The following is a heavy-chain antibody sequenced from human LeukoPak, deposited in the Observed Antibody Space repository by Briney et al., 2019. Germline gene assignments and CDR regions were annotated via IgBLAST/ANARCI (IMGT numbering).Heavy chain of an antibody. CDR3: ARLKLGAYFDL. J-gene: IGHJ2*01. CDR1: GGSTSSDY. V-gene: IGHV4-59*08. Sequence: SETLSLTSTVSGGSTSSDYWSWIRQSPGKGLEWVGYVYNSGGTGKNPSLKSRVTILLDTSKNQCSLKLTSVSAADTAVYYCARLKLGAYFDLWGRGTLVTVSS. CDR2: VYNSGGT. D-gene: IGHD3-16*01.